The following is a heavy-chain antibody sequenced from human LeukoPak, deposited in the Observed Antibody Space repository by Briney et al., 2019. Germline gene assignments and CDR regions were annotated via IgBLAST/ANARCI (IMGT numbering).Heavy chain of an antibody. CDR1: GFTFSSYE. Sequence: GGSLRLSCAASGFTFSSYEMKWVRQTPGKGLEWVSYISSSGSTIYYADSVKGRFTISRDNAKNSLYLQMNSLRAEDTAVYYCAELGITMIGGVWGKGTTVTVSS. CDR2: ISSSGSTI. J-gene: IGHJ6*04. CDR3: AELGITMIGGV. V-gene: IGHV3-48*03. D-gene: IGHD3-10*02.